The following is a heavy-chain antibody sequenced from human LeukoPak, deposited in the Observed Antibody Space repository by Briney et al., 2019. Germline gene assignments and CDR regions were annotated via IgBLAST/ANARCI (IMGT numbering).Heavy chain of an antibody. V-gene: IGHV3-74*01. CDR2: INSDGSST. CDR1: GFTFSSYW. D-gene: IGHD6-13*01. CDR3: ARGIAAAGTGY. Sequence: GGSLRLSCAASGFTFSSYWMHWVLQAPGKGLLWVSRINSDGSSTSYADSVKGRFTISRDNAKNTLYLQMNSLRAEDTAVYYCARGIAAAGTGYWGQGTLVTVSS. J-gene: IGHJ4*02.